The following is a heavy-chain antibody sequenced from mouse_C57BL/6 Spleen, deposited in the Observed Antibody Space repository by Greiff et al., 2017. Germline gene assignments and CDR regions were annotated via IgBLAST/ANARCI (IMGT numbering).Heavy chain of an antibody. CDR3: ARDGGYSNGYAMDY. Sequence: EVQLVESEGGLVQPGSSMKLSCTASGFTFSDYYMAWVRQVPEKGLEWVANINYDGSSTYYLDSLKSRFIISRDNAKNILYLQMSSLKSEDTATYYCARDGGYSNGYAMDYWGQGTSVTVSS. CDR2: INYDGSST. V-gene: IGHV5-16*01. J-gene: IGHJ4*01. D-gene: IGHD2-5*01. CDR1: GFTFSDYY.